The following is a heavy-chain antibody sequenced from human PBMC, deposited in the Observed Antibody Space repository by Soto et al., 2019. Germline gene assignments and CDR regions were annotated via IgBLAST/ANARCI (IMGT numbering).Heavy chain of an antibody. Sequence: QVQLVQSGAEVKKPGASVKVSCKAYGYTFTSYDINWVRQATGQGLEWMGWMNPNTGNTGYAQNFQGRVTMTRNTSITTAYMELSSLRSEDTAVYYCARERAVAGFDYWGQGTLVTVSS. V-gene: IGHV1-8*01. D-gene: IGHD6-19*01. CDR1: GYTFTSYD. CDR2: MNPNTGNT. CDR3: ARERAVAGFDY. J-gene: IGHJ4*02.